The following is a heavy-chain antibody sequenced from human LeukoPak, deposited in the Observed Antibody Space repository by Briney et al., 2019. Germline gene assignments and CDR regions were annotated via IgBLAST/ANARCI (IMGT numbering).Heavy chain of an antibody. V-gene: IGHV4-31*03. D-gene: IGHD5-24*01. CDR3: ARSDQRWLYSDY. J-gene: IGHJ4*02. Sequence: PSETLSLTCTVSGGSISSRSYYWGWIRQHPGKGLEWIGYIYYTGSTFFNPSLKSRVIISVDTSKNQFSLKLSSVTAADTAVYYCARSDQRWLYSDYWGQGTLVTVSS. CDR1: GGSISSRSYY. CDR2: IYYTGST.